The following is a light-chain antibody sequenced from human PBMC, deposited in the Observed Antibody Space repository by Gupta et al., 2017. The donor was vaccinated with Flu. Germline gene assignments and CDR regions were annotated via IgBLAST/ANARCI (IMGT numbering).Light chain of an antibody. V-gene: IGKV1-5*03. CDR1: QNIDEW. J-gene: IGKJ1*01. CDR2: KAS. CDR3: QQYFSYRS. Sequence: DIRLTQYPSTLSASMGDTVTLSCRASQNIDEWLAWYQLKPGKDPKSLIYKASTLENGVPSRFSGSGSGAKFTLTINNLQRDDSASYFSQQYFSYRSFGQGTKVEIK.